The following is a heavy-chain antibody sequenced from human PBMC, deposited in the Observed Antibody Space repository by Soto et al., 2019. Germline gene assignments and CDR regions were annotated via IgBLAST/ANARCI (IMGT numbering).Heavy chain of an antibody. V-gene: IGHV1-18*01. CDR3: ARDLGYCNSSGCFRNWFDP. CDR1: GYCFRTHG. CDR2: ISTYDDKT. D-gene: IGHD2-15*01. J-gene: IGHJ5*02. Sequence: QVQLVQSGAEVKTPGASVKVSCRASGYCFRTHGISWVRQAPGQGLEWMGWISTYDDKTNFPQKFQGRITMTTDTSTSTAYMELRSLRSDDTAVYFCARDLGYCNSSGCFRNWFDPWGQGTLVTVSS.